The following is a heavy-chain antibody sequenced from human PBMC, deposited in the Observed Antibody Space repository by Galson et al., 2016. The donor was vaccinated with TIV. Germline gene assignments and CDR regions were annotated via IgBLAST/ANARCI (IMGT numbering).Heavy chain of an antibody. J-gene: IGHJ4*02. CDR1: GNTLNEIV. Sequence: SVKVSCKVSGNTLNEIVMHWVRQAPGKGLEWMGGFDPEAHTTIYAQKFQARVTLTEDTSTDTAYMELNNLTSDDTAVYYCATVAWFPGLSLDSWGQGTLVTASS. CDR2: FDPEAHTT. V-gene: IGHV1-24*01. CDR3: ATVAWFPGLSLDS. D-gene: IGHD3-22*01.